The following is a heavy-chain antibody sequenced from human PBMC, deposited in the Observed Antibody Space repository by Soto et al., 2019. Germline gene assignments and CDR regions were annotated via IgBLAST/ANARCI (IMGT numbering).Heavy chain of an antibody. Sequence: GGSLRLSCAASGFTFSIYEMGWVRQTPGKGLEWVSSITSSGSATYYADSVKGRFTFSRDNAKNSLFLQMNSLRAEDTAVYYCARTGAYYDSGGHHIYYGLDVWGQGTTVTVSS. CDR1: GFTFSIYE. V-gene: IGHV3-48*03. D-gene: IGHD3-22*01. J-gene: IGHJ6*02. CDR3: ARTGAYYDSGGHHIYYGLDV. CDR2: ITSSGSAT.